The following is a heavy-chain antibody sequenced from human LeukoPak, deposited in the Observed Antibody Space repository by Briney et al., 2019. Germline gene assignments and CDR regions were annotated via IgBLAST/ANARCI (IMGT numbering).Heavy chain of an antibody. J-gene: IGHJ6*03. CDR3: AKVAPIVGATNYYYYYMDV. V-gene: IGHV3-33*06. Sequence: PGRSLRLSCAASGFTFSSYGMHWVRQAPGKGLEWVAVIWYDGSNKYYADSVKGRFTISRDNSKNTLYLQMNSLRAEDTAVYYCAKVAPIVGATNYYYYYMDVWGKGTAVTVSS. CDR1: GFTFSSYG. CDR2: IWYDGSNK. D-gene: IGHD1-26*01.